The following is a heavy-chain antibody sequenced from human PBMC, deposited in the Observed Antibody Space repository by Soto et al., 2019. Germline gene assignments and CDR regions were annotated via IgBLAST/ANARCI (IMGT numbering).Heavy chain of an antibody. CDR2: IYYSVST. CDR1: GGSISSGGYY. CDR3: ARKENYYDSSGYGGANWFDP. J-gene: IGHJ5*02. V-gene: IGHV4-31*03. Sequence: SETLSLTCNVSGGSISSGGYYWSWIRQHPRQGQEWIGYIYYSVSTYYNPSLKSRVTISVDTSKNQFSLKLSSQTAADTAVYYCARKENYYDSSGYGGANWFDPWGQGTLVTVSS. D-gene: IGHD3-22*01.